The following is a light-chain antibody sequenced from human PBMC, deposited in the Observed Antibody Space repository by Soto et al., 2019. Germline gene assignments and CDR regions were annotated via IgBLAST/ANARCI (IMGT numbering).Light chain of an antibody. V-gene: IGKV3-15*01. CDR3: QQYDKWPPWT. CDR2: GAS. Sequence: EIVMTQSPSTLSASPGDSVTLSCGASQHIGSSLAWYQQKSVQAPRILVYGASTRATGITARFSGSGSGTEFTLTISSLQSQDFAVYYCQQYDKWPPWTFGQGTKVDIK. CDR1: QHIGSS. J-gene: IGKJ1*01.